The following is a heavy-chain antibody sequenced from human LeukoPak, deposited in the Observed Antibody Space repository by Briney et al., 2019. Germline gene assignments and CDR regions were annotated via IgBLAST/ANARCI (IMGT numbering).Heavy chain of an antibody. CDR3: AKDGPWEQLVPYYYYYMDV. CDR1: GFTFSSYW. D-gene: IGHD6-13*01. J-gene: IGHJ6*03. Sequence: PGGSLRLSCAASGFTFSSYWMSWVRQAPGKGLEWVANIKQDGSEKYYVDSVKGRFTISRDNAKNSLYLQMNSLRAEDTAVYYCAKDGPWEQLVPYYYYYMDVWGRGTTVTVSS. V-gene: IGHV3-7*01. CDR2: IKQDGSEK.